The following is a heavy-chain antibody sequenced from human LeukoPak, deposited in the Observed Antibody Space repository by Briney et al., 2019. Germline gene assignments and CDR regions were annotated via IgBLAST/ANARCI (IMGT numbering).Heavy chain of an antibody. V-gene: IGHV5-51*01. Sequence: NTGESLKIFWQGPGYHFQTYWVDWWRQMPGKGLEWMGIIHPADSDTRYSPSFQGQVTISADKSIGTTYLQWSSLKASDTAMYYCATHPHYDGNVSYCLYWGQGTLVTVSS. J-gene: IGHJ4*02. CDR2: IHPADSDT. CDR1: GYHFQTYW. CDR3: ATHPHYDGNVSYCLY. D-gene: IGHD3-22*01.